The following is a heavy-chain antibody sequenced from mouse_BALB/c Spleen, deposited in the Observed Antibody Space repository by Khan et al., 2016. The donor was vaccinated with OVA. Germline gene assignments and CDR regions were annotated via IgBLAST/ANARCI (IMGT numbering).Heavy chain of an antibody. D-gene: IGHD1-2*01. CDR2: ISPGSGDT. CDR1: GYTFTDYY. CDR3: ARSKYFGYTFAY. V-gene: IGHV1-77*01. Sequence: QIQLVQSGAELARPGASVKLSCKASGYTFTDYYINWVKQRTGQGLEWIGEISPGSGDTYYNERFKGRATLTADKSYSTAYMQLSSLTSEASAVYFCARSKYFGYTFAYWGQGTLVTVSA. J-gene: IGHJ3*01.